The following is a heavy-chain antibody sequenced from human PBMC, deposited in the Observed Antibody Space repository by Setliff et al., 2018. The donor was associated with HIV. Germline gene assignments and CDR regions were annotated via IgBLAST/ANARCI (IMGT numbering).Heavy chain of an antibody. V-gene: IGHV3-15*01. CDR1: GLLFSDAW. CDR2: IKNIGSGGTS. J-gene: IGHJ4*02. Sequence: GGSLRLSCTVSGLLFSDAWVSWVRQAPGKGLEWVGRIKNIGSGGTSNYAAPVSGRFTISRDDSKNTVFLQMDSLKTEDTAVYYCTTRGGHFDYWGQGTLVTVSS. CDR3: TTRGGHFDY. D-gene: IGHD3-16*01.